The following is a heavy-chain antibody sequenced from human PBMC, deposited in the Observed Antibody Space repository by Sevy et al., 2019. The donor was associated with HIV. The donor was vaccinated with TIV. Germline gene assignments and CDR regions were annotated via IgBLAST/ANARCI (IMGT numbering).Heavy chain of an antibody. CDR3: ARAVEDYSDSSDWDWYFDL. V-gene: IGHV3-66*01. Sequence: GSLRPSCAASGITVSGNYMSWVRQAPGKGLEWVSGIFGGGKTHFADSVEGSFTLSRDNSKNTLSLKMNSLSAEDTAVYYCARAVEDYSDSSDWDWYFDLWGRGTLVTVSS. J-gene: IGHJ2*01. D-gene: IGHD3-22*01. CDR1: GITVSGNY. CDR2: IFGGGKT.